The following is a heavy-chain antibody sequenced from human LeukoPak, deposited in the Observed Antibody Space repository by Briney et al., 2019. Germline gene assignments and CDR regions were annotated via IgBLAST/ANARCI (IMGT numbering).Heavy chain of an antibody. CDR1: GGSISSGGYS. D-gene: IGHD4-17*01. CDR2: IYHSGST. V-gene: IGHV4-30-2*01. J-gene: IGHJ5*02. CDR3: ARAQDYDKGFDP. Sequence: SETLSLTCAVSGGSISSGGYSWSWIQQPPGKGLEWIGYIYHSGSTYYNPSLKSRVTISVDRSKNQFSLKLSSVTAADTAVYYCARAQDYDKGFDPWGQGTLVTVSS.